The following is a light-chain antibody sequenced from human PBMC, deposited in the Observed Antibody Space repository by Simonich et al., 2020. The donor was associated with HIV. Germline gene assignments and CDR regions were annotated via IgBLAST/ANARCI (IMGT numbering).Light chain of an antibody. CDR2: DAS. CDR3: QHYNNWLFT. Sequence: EVVMTQSPATLSVSPGERATLSCRASQSVSSNLAWYQQKPGQAPRLLIYDASTRATGIPARFSGSGSGTEFTLTISSMRSEDFALYYCQHYNNWLFTFGPGTKVDVK. V-gene: IGKV3-15*01. CDR1: QSVSSN. J-gene: IGKJ3*01.